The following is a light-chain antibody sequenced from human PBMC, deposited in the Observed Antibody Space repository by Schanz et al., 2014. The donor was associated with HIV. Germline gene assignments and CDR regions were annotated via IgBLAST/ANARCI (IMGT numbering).Light chain of an antibody. V-gene: IGLV1-44*01. CDR1: SSNIATNA. CDR3: ATWVDSLKGWV. Sequence: QFVLTQPPSASGTPGQRVTMSCSASSSNIATNAVNWYQQLPGTAPKLLIYATYNRPSGVPDRFSGSKSGTSASLAISGLQSEDEADYYCATWVDSLKGWVFGGGTKLTVL. CDR2: ATY. J-gene: IGLJ3*02.